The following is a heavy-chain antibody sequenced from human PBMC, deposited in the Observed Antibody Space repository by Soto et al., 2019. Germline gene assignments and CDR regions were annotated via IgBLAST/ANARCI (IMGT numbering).Heavy chain of an antibody. CDR2: INPNSGGT. Sequence: ASVKVSCKASGYTFTGYYMHWVRQAPGQGLEWMGWINPNSGGTNYAQKFQGRVTMTRDTSKSIAYLQMNSLKTEDTAVYYCTRDGSQIYYYDSKRTLYYYYGMDVWGQGTTVTVSS. V-gene: IGHV1-2*02. J-gene: IGHJ6*02. D-gene: IGHD3-22*01. CDR1: GYTFTGYY. CDR3: TRDGSQIYYYDSKRTLYYYYGMDV.